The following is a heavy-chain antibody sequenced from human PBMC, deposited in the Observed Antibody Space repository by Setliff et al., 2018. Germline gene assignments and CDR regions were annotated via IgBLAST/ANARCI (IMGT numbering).Heavy chain of an antibody. Sequence: SETLSLTCSVSGASISTTYYYWDWIRQSPEKGLEWIGTIYQNGITYYNPSVKSRVTISVDTSKNQFSLKLSSVTAADTAVYYCARYPRRGNGWYPYYVDVWGKGTTVTVSS. J-gene: IGHJ6*03. CDR1: GASISTTYYY. CDR2: IYQNGIT. CDR3: ARYPRRGNGWYPYYVDV. V-gene: IGHV4-39*07. D-gene: IGHD6-19*01.